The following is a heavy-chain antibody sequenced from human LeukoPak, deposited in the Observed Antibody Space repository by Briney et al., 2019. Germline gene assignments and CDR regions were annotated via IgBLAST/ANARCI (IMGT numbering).Heavy chain of an antibody. V-gene: IGHV3-53*01. D-gene: IGHD3-16*01. Sequence: PGGSLRLSCAATDFIVSDSHMSWVRQAPGRGLEWVSVIFGADTTFYADSVKGRFTISRDNLQNTVNLQMNSLRDDDTAVYYCARGGEISDYWGQGTQVTVSS. CDR1: DFIVSDSH. CDR2: IFGADTT. CDR3: ARGGEISDY. J-gene: IGHJ4*02.